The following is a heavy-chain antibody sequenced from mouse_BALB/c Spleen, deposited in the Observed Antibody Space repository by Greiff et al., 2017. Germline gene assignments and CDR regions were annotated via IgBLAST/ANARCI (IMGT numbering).Heavy chain of an antibody. V-gene: IGHV7-3*02. Sequence: EEQRVESGGGLVQPGGSLRLSCATSGFTFTDYYMSWVRQPPGKALEWLGFIRNKANGYTTEYSASVKGRFTISRDNSQSILYLQMNTLRAEDSATYYCARDGYYFDYWGQGTTLTVSS. J-gene: IGHJ2*01. CDR2: IRNKANGYTT. CDR1: GFTFTDYY. CDR3: ARDGYYFDY.